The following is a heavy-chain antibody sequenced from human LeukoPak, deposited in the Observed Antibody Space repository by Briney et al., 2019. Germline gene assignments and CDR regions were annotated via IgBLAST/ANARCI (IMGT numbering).Heavy chain of an antibody. V-gene: IGHV4-59*08. CDR3: ARHHIQQPHYFDY. Sequence: SETLSLTCTVSGGSISSYYWSWIRQPPGKGLEWIAFIYYTGSAHYNPSLKSRVTISVDTSKNQFSLKLSAVTAADTAVYYCARHHIQQPHYFDYWGQGTLVTVSS. CDR1: GGSISSYY. CDR2: IYYTGSA. D-gene: IGHD6-13*01. J-gene: IGHJ4*02.